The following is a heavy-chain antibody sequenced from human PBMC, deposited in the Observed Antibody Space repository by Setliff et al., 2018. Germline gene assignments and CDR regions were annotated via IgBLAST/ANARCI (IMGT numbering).Heavy chain of an antibody. J-gene: IGHJ6*02. Sequence: SETLSLTCTVSGGSISSYYWSWIRQPPGKGLEWIGEINHSGSTNYNPSLKSRVTISVDTSKNQFSLKLSSVTAADTAVYYCARKKTVYWYYGMDVWGQGTTVTVSS. CDR3: ARKKTVYWYYGMDV. D-gene: IGHD2-15*01. CDR2: INHSGST. V-gene: IGHV4-34*01. CDR1: GGSISSYY.